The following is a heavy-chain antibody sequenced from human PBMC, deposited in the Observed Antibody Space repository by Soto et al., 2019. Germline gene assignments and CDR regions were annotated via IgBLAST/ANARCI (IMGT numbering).Heavy chain of an antibody. D-gene: IGHD3-16*01. Sequence: GASVKVSCKASGYTFTSYAIPWVRQARGQRLEWLGWIVVYSGRTDYAQKFQERLTITMDMSTTTAYMELSSLRLEDTAVYYCAAAQGGGSTFHFWGQGTLVTVSS. J-gene: IGHJ4*02. CDR3: AAAQGGGSTFHF. V-gene: IGHV1-58*02. CDR1: GYTFTSYA. CDR2: IVVYSGRT.